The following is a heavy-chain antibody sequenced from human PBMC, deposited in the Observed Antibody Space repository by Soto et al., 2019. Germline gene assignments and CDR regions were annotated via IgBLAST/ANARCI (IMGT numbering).Heavy chain of an antibody. J-gene: IGHJ4*02. V-gene: IGHV3-23*01. CDR2: ISDRGDIT. Sequence: LRLSCAASGFTIRSNAMYWVRQAPGKGLEWVSAISDRGDITHYADSVKGRFTISRDTSKNTLYLQLNALRADDTAVYYCAKDKPGTTSFDYWGQGTLVTVSS. CDR3: AKDKPGTTSFDY. D-gene: IGHD1-1*01. CDR1: GFTIRSNA.